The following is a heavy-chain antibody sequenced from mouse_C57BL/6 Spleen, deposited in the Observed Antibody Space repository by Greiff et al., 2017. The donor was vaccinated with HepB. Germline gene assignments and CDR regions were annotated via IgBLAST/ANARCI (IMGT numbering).Heavy chain of an antibody. D-gene: IGHD1-1*01. CDR2: IHPNSGST. Sequence: QVQLKQPGAELVKPGASVKLSCKASGYTFTSYWMHWVKQRPGQGLEWIGMIHPNSGSTNYNEKFKSKATLTVDKSSSTAYMQLSSLTSEDSAVYYCARSLYGSSYTWFAYWGQGTLVTVSA. CDR1: GYTFTSYW. CDR3: ARSLYGSSYTWFAY. J-gene: IGHJ3*01. V-gene: IGHV1-64*01.